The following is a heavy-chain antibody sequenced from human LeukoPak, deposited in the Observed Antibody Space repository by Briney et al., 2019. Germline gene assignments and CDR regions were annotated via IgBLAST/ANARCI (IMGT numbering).Heavy chain of an antibody. J-gene: IGHJ4*02. D-gene: IGHD6-13*01. CDR1: GFTFSSYG. CDR2: ISYDGSNK. CDR3: AKDCLDSSSGPDY. V-gene: IGHV3-30*18. Sequence: GGSLRLSCAASGFTFSSYGMHWVRQAPGKGPEWVAVISYDGSNKYYADSVKGRLTISRGNSKNTLYLQMNSLRAEDTAVYYCAKDCLDSSSGPDYWGQGTLVTVSS.